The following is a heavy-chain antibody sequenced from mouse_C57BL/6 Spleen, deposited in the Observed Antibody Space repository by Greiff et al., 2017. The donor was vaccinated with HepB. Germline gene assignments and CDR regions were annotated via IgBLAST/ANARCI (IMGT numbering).Heavy chain of an antibody. CDR3: AIGDGNYLNWENY. J-gene: IGHJ2*01. CDR1: GYTFTSYW. D-gene: IGHD2-1*01. CDR2: IHPSDSDT. V-gene: IGHV1-74*01. Sequence: QVQLQQPGAELVKPGASVKVSCKASGYTFTSYWMHWVKQRPGQGLEWIGRIHPSDSDTNYNQKFKGKATLTVDESSSTAYMQLSSLTSEDSAVYYCAIGDGNYLNWENYWGQGTTLTVSS.